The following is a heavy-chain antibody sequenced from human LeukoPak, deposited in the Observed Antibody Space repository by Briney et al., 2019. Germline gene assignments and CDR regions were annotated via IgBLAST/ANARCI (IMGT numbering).Heavy chain of an antibody. Sequence: PGGSLRLSCAASGFTFSSYAMSWVRQAPGKGLEWVSAISGSGGGTYYADSVKGRFTISRDNSKNTLYLQMNSLRAEDTAVYYCAKDRHSGSYYGFPFDYWGQGTLVTVSS. J-gene: IGHJ4*02. CDR2: ISGSGGGT. D-gene: IGHD1-26*01. CDR3: AKDRHSGSYYGFPFDY. CDR1: GFTFSSYA. V-gene: IGHV3-23*01.